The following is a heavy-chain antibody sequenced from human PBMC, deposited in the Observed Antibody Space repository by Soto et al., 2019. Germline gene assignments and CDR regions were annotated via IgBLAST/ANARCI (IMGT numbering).Heavy chain of an antibody. CDR1: GFTFESYG. Sequence: GGSMRLSCIASGFTFESYGMHWFRQAPGKGLEWVAVISHEGVTKNYADSVKGRFTVSRDNSKDTLYLQVNSLGREDTAVYYCANRQGQAWSPDYFYYCGMDVWGLGTTVSVSS. J-gene: IGHJ6*02. V-gene: IGHV3-30*18. CDR3: ANRQGQAWSPDYFYYCGMDV. D-gene: IGHD1-26*01. CDR2: ISHEGVTK.